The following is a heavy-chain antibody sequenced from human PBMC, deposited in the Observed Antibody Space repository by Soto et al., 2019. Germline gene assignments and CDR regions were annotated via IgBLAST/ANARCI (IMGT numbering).Heavy chain of an antibody. D-gene: IGHD2-15*01. J-gene: IGHJ4*02. Sequence: PGGSLRLSCAVSGFTFSSHAMSWVRQAPGKGLEWVSAISGSGGSTYYADSVKGRFTISRDNSKNTLYLQMNSLRAEDTAVYYCAKNGVIVVAQLDYWGQGTLVTVSS. CDR2: ISGSGGST. V-gene: IGHV3-23*01. CDR3: AKNGVIVVAQLDY. CDR1: GFTFSSHA.